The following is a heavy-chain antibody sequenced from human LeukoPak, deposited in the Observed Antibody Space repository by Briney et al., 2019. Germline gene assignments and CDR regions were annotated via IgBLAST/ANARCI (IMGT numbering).Heavy chain of an antibody. CDR2: MNPNSGNT. CDR1: GYTFTSYD. V-gene: IGHV1-8*01. J-gene: IGHJ4*02. CDR3: APRGATGTLDY. D-gene: IGHD4-11*01. Sequence: ASVKVSCKASGYTFTSYDINWVRQATGQGLEWMGWMNPNSGNTGYAQKFQGRVTMTRDTSISTAYMELSGLRSDDTAVYYCAPRGATGTLDYWGQGTLVTVSS.